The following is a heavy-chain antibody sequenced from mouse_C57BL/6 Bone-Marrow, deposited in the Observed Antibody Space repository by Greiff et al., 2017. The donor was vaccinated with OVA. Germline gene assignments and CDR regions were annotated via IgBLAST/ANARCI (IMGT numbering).Heavy chain of an antibody. CDR1: GYAFSSSW. J-gene: IGHJ2*01. V-gene: IGHV1-82*01. CDR2: IYPGDGDT. CDR3: ATYGSSLYYFDY. Sequence: QVQLQQSGPELVKPGASVKISCKASGYAFSSSWMNWVKQRPGKGLEWIGRIYPGDGDTNYNGKFKGKATLTADKSSSTAYMQLSSLTSEDSAVYFCATYGSSLYYFDYWGQGTTRTVSS. D-gene: IGHD1-1*01.